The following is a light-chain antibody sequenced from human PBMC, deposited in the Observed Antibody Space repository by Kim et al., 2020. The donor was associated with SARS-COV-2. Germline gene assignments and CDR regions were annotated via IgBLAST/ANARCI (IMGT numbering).Light chain of an antibody. J-gene: IGLJ1*01. CDR3: NSRDSSGNHFYV. V-gene: IGLV3-19*01. CDR1: SLRSYY. Sequence: GPQARFNCQEGSLRSYYASWYKPKPGQAPVLVIYGKNNRPSGIPDRFSGSSSGNTASLTITGAQAEDEADYYCNSRDSSGNHFYVFGTGTKVTVL. CDR2: GKN.